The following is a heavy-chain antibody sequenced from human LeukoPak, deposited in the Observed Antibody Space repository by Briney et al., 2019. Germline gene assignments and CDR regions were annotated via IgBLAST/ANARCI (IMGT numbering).Heavy chain of an antibody. CDR3: ARIPYSSGAIDY. D-gene: IGHD6-19*01. J-gene: IGHJ4*02. CDR2: INNDGSST. V-gene: IGHV3-74*01. Sequence: GGSLRLSCAASGFTFSTYWMHWVRQAPGKGLVWVSRINNDGSSTNYADSVKGRFTISRDSAKNTLFLQMNSLRAEDTAVYYCARIPYSSGAIDYWGQGTLVTVSS. CDR1: GFTFSTYW.